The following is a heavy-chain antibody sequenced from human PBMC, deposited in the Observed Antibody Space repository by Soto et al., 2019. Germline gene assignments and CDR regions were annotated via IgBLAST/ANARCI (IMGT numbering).Heavy chain of an antibody. CDR1: GYSISSGYY. CDR2: IYHSGST. CDR3: ARDYDYDSSGYYLPIDY. V-gene: IGHV4-38-2*02. D-gene: IGHD3-22*01. J-gene: IGHJ4*02. Sequence: SETLSLTCAVSGYSISSGYYWGWIRQPPGKGLEWIGSIYHSGSTHYNPSLKSRVTISVDTSKNQFSLKLSSVTAADTAVYYCARDYDYDSSGYYLPIDYWGQGTLVTVSS.